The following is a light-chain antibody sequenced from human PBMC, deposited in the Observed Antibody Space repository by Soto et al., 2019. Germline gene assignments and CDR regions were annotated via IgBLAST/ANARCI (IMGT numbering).Light chain of an antibody. J-gene: IGKJ2*01. CDR2: KAS. CDR1: QNINSW. CDR3: QQYDSYSYT. Sequence: DIQMTQSPSTLSASVGDRVTITCRASQNINSWLAWYQQKPGKAPKLLIYKASGLESGVPSRFSGSGSGTEFTLTISSLQPDGFATYYCQQYDSYSYTFGQGTKLEIK. V-gene: IGKV1-5*03.